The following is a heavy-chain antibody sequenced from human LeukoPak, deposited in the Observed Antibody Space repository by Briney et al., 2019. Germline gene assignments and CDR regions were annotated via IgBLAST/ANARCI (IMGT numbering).Heavy chain of an antibody. V-gene: IGHV4-4*07. J-gene: IGHJ3*02. CDR2: IYTSGNT. D-gene: IGHD1-26*01. CDR3: PTHGTPYAFDI. Sequence: PSETLSLTSTVAGGSISSYYWSWIRQPPGKGLEWIGRIYTSGNTNYNPSLKSRVTMSVDTSTNQFYLKLTSVTGADTAGYYCPTHGTPYAFDIWGQGTLVTVSS. CDR1: GGSISSYY.